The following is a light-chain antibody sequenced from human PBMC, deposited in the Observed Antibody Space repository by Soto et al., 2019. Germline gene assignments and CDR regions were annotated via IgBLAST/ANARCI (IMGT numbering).Light chain of an antibody. Sequence: DIVMTQSPDSLAVSLGERATINCKSSQSVLYSSNNKNYLAWYQQKPGQPPKLLIYWASTRESGVPDRFSGSESGTDFTLPISSLQAEDVAVYYCQQYYSTPRTFGQGTKLEIK. CDR1: QSVLYSSNNKNY. CDR3: QQYYSTPRT. V-gene: IGKV4-1*01. J-gene: IGKJ2*01. CDR2: WAS.